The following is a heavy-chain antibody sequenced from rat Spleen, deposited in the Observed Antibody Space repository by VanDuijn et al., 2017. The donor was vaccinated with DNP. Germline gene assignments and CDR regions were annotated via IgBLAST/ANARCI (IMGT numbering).Heavy chain of an antibody. D-gene: IGHD1-5*01. Sequence: EVQLPESGPGLVKPSQSLSLTCSFTGFSITRSYRWNWIRKFPGSNLEWMEYINSAGSTNYNPSLKSRISITRDTSKHQFFLPVNSVTTEDTATYYCARLGTQGFTYWGQGVMVTVSS. V-gene: IGHV3-3*01. CDR1: GFSITRSYR. CDR2: INSAGST. CDR3: ARLGTQGFTY. J-gene: IGHJ2*01.